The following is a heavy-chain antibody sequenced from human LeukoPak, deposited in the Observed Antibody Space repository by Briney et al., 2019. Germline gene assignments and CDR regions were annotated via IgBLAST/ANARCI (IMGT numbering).Heavy chain of an antibody. CDR1: GFTFTNYW. J-gene: IGHJ4*02. Sequence: GGSLRLSCAASGFTFTNYWGLWVRQAPGEGLVWVSGINHDGTGTYYADSVKGRFTISRDNAKNTVDLQMSGLRAEDTTVYYCATVSEYWGQGTLATVSS. V-gene: IGHV3-74*01. CDR2: INHDGTGT. CDR3: ATVSEY.